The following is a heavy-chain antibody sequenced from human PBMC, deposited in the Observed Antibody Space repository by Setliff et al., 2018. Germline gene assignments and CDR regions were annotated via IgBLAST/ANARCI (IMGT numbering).Heavy chain of an antibody. CDR2: IYIRGGT. D-gene: IGHD6-19*01. V-gene: IGHV4-61*02. CDR1: GGSITDENSW. Sequence: LSLTCTVSGGSITDENSWWAWIRQPAGKRPEWLGLIYIRGGTDYNPSLKSRVTISLDTSRNQFSLNLTPVTAADTAVYYCAVDHVTNIAESGYGYTRIDPWGQGIPVTVSS. J-gene: IGHJ5*02. CDR3: AVDHVTNIAESGYGYTRIDP.